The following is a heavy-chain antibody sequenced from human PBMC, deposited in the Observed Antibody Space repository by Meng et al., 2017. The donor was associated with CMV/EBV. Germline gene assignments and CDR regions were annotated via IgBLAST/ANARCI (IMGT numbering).Heavy chain of an antibody. CDR1: GGTFSSYS. CDR2: IIPILGTA. J-gene: IGHJ6*02. D-gene: IGHD3-9*01. Sequence: SVKVSCKASGGTFSSYSISWVRQAPGQGLEWMGGIIPILGTANYEQKFQGRVTITTDESTSTAYMELSSLRSEDTAVYYCARPNYDILTDYYYYYGMDVWGQGTTVTVSS. V-gene: IGHV1-69*16. CDR3: ARPNYDILTDYYYYYGMDV.